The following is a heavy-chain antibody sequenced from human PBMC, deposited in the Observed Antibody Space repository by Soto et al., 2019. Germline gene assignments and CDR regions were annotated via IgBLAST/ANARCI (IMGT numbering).Heavy chain of an antibody. CDR2: INPNSGGT. Sequence: GASVKVSCKASGYTFTGYYMHWVRQAPGQGLEWMGWINPNSGGTNYAQKFQGRVTMTTDTSTSTAYMELRSLRSDDTAVYYCAREVGDAFDIWGQGTMVTVSS. D-gene: IGHD1-26*01. CDR3: AREVGDAFDI. CDR1: GYTFTGYY. J-gene: IGHJ3*02. V-gene: IGHV1-2*02.